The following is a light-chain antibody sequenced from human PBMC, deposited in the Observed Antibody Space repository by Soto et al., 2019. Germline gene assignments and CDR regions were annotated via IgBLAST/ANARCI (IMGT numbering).Light chain of an antibody. CDR1: QSVSSSY. CDR3: QQYGSSPVT. J-gene: IGKJ1*01. V-gene: IGKV3-20*01. Sequence: EIVLTQSPGTLSLSPGERATLSCRASQSVSSSYLAWYQQKPGRAPRLLIYGASSRATGIPDRFSGSGSGTXXTLTISRLEPEDFAVYYCQQYGSSPVTFGQGTKVEIK. CDR2: GAS.